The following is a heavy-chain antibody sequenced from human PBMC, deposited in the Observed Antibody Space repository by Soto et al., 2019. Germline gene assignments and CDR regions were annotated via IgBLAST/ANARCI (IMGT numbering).Heavy chain of an antibody. D-gene: IGHD3-10*01. V-gene: IGHV3-23*01. CDR2: ISGSGGGT. CDR1: GFTFSRYD. CDR3: AIRGLSKSEVRGYFDY. Sequence: EVQLLESGGGLVQPGGSLRLSCAASGFTFSRYDMTWVRQAPGKGLEWVSAISGSGGGTNYVDSVKGRFIISRDNSKNTLFMQMNSLRVEDTAVYYCAIRGLSKSEVRGYFDYWGRGTLVTVSS. J-gene: IGHJ4*02.